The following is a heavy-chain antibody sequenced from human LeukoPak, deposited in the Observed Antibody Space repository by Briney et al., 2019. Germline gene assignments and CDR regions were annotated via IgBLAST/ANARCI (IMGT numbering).Heavy chain of an antibody. CDR2: LHSSGST. J-gene: IGHJ4*02. Sequence: PSETLSLTCTVSGGSISGYYWSWIRQPAGQGLEWIGRLHSSGSTNYNPSLKSRVTMSVDTSKNQFSLKLTSVTAADTAVYYCLRNFDYWGQGTLVTVSS. D-gene: IGHD4-17*01. CDR1: GGSISGYY. CDR3: LRNFDY. V-gene: IGHV4-4*07.